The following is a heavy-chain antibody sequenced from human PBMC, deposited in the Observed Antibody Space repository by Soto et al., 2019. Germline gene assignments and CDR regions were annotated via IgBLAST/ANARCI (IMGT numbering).Heavy chain of an antibody. J-gene: IGHJ4*02. V-gene: IGHV4-39*01. CDR3: ARLSGIAVAPY. CDR1: GGSISSCSYY. D-gene: IGHD6-19*01. Sequence: SETLSLTCTVSGGSISSCSYYWGWIRQPPGKGLEWIGSIYYSGSTYYNPSLKSRVTISVDTSKNQFSLKLSSVTAADTAVYYCARLSGIAVAPYWGQGTLVTVSS. CDR2: IYYSGST.